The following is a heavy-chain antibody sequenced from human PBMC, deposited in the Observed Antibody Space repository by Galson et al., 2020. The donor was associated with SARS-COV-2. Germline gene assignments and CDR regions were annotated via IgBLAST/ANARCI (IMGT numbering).Heavy chain of an antibody. CDR2: VHSGAST. J-gene: IGHJ3*02. D-gene: IGHD2-15*01. CDR3: ARAHGEYCRTTTCSNDAFDM. V-gene: IGHV4-4*07. CDR1: GGSMTSHY. Sequence: SETLSLTCTVSGGSMTSHYWSWVRQPAGKGLQWIGRVHSGASTTYNPSLKSRVAMSADTSKNQFSLKLTAVTAADTAVYYCARAHGEYCRTTTCSNDAFDMWGQGTMLTVSS.